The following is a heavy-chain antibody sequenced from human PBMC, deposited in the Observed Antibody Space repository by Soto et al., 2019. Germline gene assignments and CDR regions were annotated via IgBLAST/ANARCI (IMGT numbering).Heavy chain of an antibody. CDR1: GFSLSTSGVG. D-gene: IGHD4-17*01. CDR3: AHRPPPDDYGDYLNWFDP. CDR2: IYWNDDK. Sequence: QITLKESGPTLVKPTQTLTLTCTFSGFSLSTSGVGVGWIRQPPGKALEWLALIYWNDDKRYSPSLKSRLTITRDTSKNQVVLTMTNMDPVDTATYYCAHRPPPDDYGDYLNWFDPWGQGTLVTVSS. V-gene: IGHV2-5*01. J-gene: IGHJ5*02.